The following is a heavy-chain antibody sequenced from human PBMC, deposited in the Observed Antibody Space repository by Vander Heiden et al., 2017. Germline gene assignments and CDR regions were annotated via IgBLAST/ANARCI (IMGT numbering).Heavy chain of an antibody. D-gene: IGHD3-16*01. CDR1: GVTFSGSA. CDR3: TRQVGGYYYYYGMDV. Sequence: EVQLVESGGGLVQPGGSRKLSCAASGVTFSGSAMHWVRQASGKGLEWVGRIRSKANSYATAYAASVKGRFTISRDDSKNTAYLQMNSLKTEDTAVYYCTRQVGGYYYYYGMDVWGQGTTVTVSS. CDR2: IRSKANSYAT. V-gene: IGHV3-73*02. J-gene: IGHJ6*02.